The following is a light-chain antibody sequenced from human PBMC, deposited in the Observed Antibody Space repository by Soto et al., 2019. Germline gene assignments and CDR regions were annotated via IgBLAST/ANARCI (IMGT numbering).Light chain of an antibody. V-gene: IGKV1-5*01. CDR3: QQYVSSPRT. CDR2: GAS. J-gene: IGKJ1*01. Sequence: DRVTITCPASQSVRSYLAWCQQQPWNAPNLLIFGASSLESGVPSSFSGSGSATAFTLTISRLEPEDFALYYCQQYVSSPRTFGQGTKVDIK. CDR1: QSVRSY.